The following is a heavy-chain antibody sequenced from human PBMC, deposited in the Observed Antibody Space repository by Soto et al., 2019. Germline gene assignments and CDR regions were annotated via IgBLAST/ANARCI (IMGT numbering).Heavy chain of an antibody. Sequence: QVQLVQSGPEVKKPGSSVKVSCKSSGDTFSSYAISWVRQAPGQGLQWMGGIVPIFDAARYAPNFQDRLTITADESTNTAYMELRGLRSQDTDVYYCARDRKYREGYRCRLFDWGQGSVVAASS. V-gene: IGHV1-69*01. CDR1: GDTFSSYA. CDR3: ARDRKYREGYRCRLFD. D-gene: IGHD4-4*01. J-gene: IGHJ4*02. CDR2: IVPIFDAA.